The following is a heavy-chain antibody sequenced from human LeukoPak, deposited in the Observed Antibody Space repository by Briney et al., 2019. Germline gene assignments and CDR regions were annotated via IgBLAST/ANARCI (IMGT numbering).Heavy chain of an antibody. Sequence: SQTLSLTCTVSGGSISSGDYYWCWIRQPPGEGLEWIGYIYYTGSTYYNPSLKSRVSMSMDTSKNQFSLKLSSVTAADTAVYYCARKRGYSSGALDYWGQGTLVTVSS. J-gene: IGHJ4*02. CDR3: ARKRGYSSGALDY. D-gene: IGHD6-19*01. CDR1: GGSISSGDYY. CDR2: IYYTGST. V-gene: IGHV4-30-4*01.